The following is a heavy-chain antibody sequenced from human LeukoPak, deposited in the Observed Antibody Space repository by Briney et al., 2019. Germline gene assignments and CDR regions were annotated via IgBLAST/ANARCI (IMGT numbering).Heavy chain of an antibody. CDR2: ISGSGDST. V-gene: IGHV3-23*01. CDR1: GFTFSSYA. Sequence: GGSLRLSCAASGFTFSSYAMSWVRQAPGKGLEWVSGISGSGDSTYYADSVKGRFTISRDNSQNTLYLQMKSLRAEDAAVYYCARYCSGASCYSGVDYWGQGTLVTVSS. J-gene: IGHJ4*02. D-gene: IGHD2-15*01. CDR3: ARYCSGASCYSGVDY.